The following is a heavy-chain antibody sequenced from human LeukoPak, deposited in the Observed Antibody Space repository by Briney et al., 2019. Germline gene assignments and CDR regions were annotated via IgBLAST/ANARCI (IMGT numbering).Heavy chain of an antibody. CDR3: ARLGYAYGQGDS. J-gene: IGHJ5*01. V-gene: IGHV5-51*03. Sequence: PGQSLKIFCKGSGYNFANYWIGWVRQMPGKGLEWMGIIWPSDSTTKYSPSFQGQVSISVDKSIGTAYLQWSSLQASDTAIYFCARLGYAYGQGDSWGQGILVTVSS. CDR1: GYNFANYW. CDR2: IWPSDSTT. D-gene: IGHD3-10*01.